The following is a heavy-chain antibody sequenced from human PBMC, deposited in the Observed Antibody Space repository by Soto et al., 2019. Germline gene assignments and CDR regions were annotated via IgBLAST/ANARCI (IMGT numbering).Heavy chain of an antibody. D-gene: IGHD3-3*01. CDR2: ISYDGSNK. J-gene: IGHJ4*02. Sequence: VGSLRLSCAASGFTFSSYGMHWVRQAPGKGLEWVAVISYDGSNKYYADSVKGRFTISRDNSKNTLYLQMNSLRAEDTAVYYCAKNNYDFWSGPIDYWGQGTLVTVSS. CDR1: GFTFSSYG. CDR3: AKNNYDFWSGPIDY. V-gene: IGHV3-30*18.